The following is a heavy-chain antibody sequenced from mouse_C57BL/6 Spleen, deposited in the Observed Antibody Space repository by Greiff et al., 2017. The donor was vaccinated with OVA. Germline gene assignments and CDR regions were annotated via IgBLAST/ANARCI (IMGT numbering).Heavy chain of an antibody. V-gene: IGHV1-26*01. CDR2: INPHNGGT. CDR3: ARSGYGSRSFAY. Sequence: EVQLQQSGPELVKPGASVKISCKASGYTFTDYYMNWVKQSHGKSLEWIGDINPHNGGTSYNQKFKGKATLTVDKSSSTAYMELRSLTSEDSAGYYCARSGYGSRSFAYWGQGTLVTVSA. CDR1: GYTFTDYY. J-gene: IGHJ3*01. D-gene: IGHD1-1*01.